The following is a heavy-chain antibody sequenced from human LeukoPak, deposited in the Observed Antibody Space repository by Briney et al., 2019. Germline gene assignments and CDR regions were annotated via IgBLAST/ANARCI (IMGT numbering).Heavy chain of an antibody. J-gene: IGHJ4*02. Sequence: SETPSLTCAVYGGSFSGYYWSWIRQPPGKGLEWIGEINHSGSTNYNPSLKSRVTISVDTSKNQFSLKLSSVTAADTAVYYCARGRGRYYYDSSGYYYWGQGTLVTVSS. CDR3: ARGRGRYYYDSSGYYY. V-gene: IGHV4-34*01. CDR2: INHSGST. D-gene: IGHD3-22*01. CDR1: GGSFSGYY.